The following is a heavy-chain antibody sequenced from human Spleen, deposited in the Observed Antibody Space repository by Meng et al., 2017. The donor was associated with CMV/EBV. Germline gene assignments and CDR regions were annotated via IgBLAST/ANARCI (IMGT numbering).Heavy chain of an antibody. J-gene: IGHJ2*01. CDR1: HYG. CDR2: INWNGGST. Sequence: HYGSSWVRQTPGKGMEWVSGINWNGGSTGYADSVKGRFTISRDNAKNSLYLQMNSLRAEDTALYYCARGTLVVVPAAIPSDSWYFDLWGRGTLVTVSS. V-gene: IGHV3-20*03. CDR3: ARGTLVVVPAAIPSDSWYFDL. D-gene: IGHD2-2*02.